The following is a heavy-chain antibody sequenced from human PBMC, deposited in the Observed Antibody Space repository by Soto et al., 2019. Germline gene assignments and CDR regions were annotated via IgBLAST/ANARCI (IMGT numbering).Heavy chain of an antibody. J-gene: IGHJ4*02. CDR2: ISGSGSTT. CDR3: AKGRSSGWWYFDY. V-gene: IGHV3-23*01. CDR1: GFTFSSHA. Sequence: EVQLLESGGGLVQPGGSQRLSCAASGFTFSSHAMGWFRQAPGKGLEWVSAISGSGSTTYYADSVKGRFTISRDNSKNTLYLQMNSLRAEDTAVYYCAKGRSSGWWYFDYWGQGTLVTVSS. D-gene: IGHD6-19*01.